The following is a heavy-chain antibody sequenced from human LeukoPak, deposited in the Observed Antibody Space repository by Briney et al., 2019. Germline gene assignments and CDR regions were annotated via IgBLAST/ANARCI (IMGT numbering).Heavy chain of an antibody. CDR2: IYYSGST. V-gene: IGHV4-4*02. CDR3: ATIYDSSGYYYETSSFDY. J-gene: IGHJ4*02. Sequence: PSGTLSLTCAVSGGSISSSNWWSWVRQPPGKGLEWIGSIYYSGSTYYNPSLKSRVTISVDTSKNQFSLKLSSVTAADTAVYYCATIYDSSGYYYETSSFDYWGQGTLVTISS. CDR1: GGSISSSNW. D-gene: IGHD3-22*01.